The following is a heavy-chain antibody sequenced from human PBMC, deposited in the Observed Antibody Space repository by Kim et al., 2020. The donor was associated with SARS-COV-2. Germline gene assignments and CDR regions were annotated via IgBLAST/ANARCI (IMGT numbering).Heavy chain of an antibody. D-gene: IGHD1-26*01. CDR2: ISGVNDYK. CDR3: ARISEGARSLHYFDY. CDR1: GFTFGDYY. J-gene: IGHJ4*02. Sequence: GGSLRLSCAASGFTFGDYYMSWIRQAPGKGLDWVSYISGVNDYKKYADSVKGRFTISRDNAQNSLYLQMNSLRAEDTAVYYCARISEGARSLHYFDYWGQGTLVTVSS. V-gene: IGHV3-11*03.